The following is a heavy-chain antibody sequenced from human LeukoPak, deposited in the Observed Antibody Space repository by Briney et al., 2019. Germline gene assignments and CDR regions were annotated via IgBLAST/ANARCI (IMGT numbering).Heavy chain of an antibody. CDR1: GFTLRVNY. CDR3: ARCKGGWSDHFYGLDV. V-gene: IGHV3-53*01. CDR2: IYANGST. J-gene: IGHJ6*02. Sequence: GGSLRLSCAASGFTLRVNYMTWVRQAPGKGLEWVSVIYANGSTYYPDSVKGRFTISRDNSKSSLYLQMNNLRAEDTAVYYCARCKGGWSDHFYGLDVWGQGTTVTVSS. D-gene: IGHD6-19*01.